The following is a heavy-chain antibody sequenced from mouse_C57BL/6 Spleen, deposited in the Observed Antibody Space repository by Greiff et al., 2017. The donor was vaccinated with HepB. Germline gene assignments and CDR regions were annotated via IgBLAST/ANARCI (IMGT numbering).Heavy chain of an antibody. J-gene: IGHJ1*03. CDR3: TGEAGVHWYFDV. CDR2: IRLKSDNYAT. CDR1: GFTFSNYW. V-gene: IGHV6-3*01. D-gene: IGHD4-1*01. Sequence: EVMLVESGGGLVQPGGSMKLSCVASGFTFSNYWMNWVRQSPEKGLEWVAQIRLKSDNYATHYAESVKGRFTISRDDSKSSVYLQMNNLRAEDTGIYYCTGEAGVHWYFDVWGTGTTVTVSS.